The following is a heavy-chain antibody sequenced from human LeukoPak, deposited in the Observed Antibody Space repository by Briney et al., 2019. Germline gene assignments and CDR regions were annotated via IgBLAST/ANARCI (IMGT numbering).Heavy chain of an antibody. J-gene: IGHJ4*02. CDR1: GFTFSSYS. D-gene: IGHD4-11*01. CDR2: ISSSSSYI. V-gene: IGHV3-21*01. CDR3: ARGTMVTVNFDY. Sequence: PGGSLRLSCAASGFTFSSYSMNWVRQAPGKGLEWVSSISSSSSYIYYADSVKGRFTISRDNAKNSLYLQMNSLRGEDTAVYYCARGTMVTVNFDYWGQGTLVTVSS.